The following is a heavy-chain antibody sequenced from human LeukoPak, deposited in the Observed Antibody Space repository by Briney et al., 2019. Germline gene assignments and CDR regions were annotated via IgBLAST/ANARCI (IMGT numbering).Heavy chain of an antibody. Sequence: GGSLRLSCVASGFTFSDFWMNWVRQAPGRGLEWVANIKQDGSEKYYVDSVKGRFTISRDNAKNSLYLEMNSLRAEDTAVYYCARWNTGGYTIDYNYHYMDVWGKGTTVTVSS. J-gene: IGHJ6*03. CDR2: IKQDGSEK. CDR1: GFTFSDFW. V-gene: IGHV3-7*01. CDR3: ARWNTGGYTIDYNYHYMDV. D-gene: IGHD6-13*01.